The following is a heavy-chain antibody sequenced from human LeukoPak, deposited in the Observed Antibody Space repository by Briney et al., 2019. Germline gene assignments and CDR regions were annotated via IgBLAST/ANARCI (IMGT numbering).Heavy chain of an antibody. V-gene: IGHV3-66*01. CDR2: MYSGGST. Sequence: GGSLRLSCAASGFTVSSYYMTWVRQAPGKRLEWVSVMYSGGSTYYADSVKGRVAISRDNSQNTVFLQMNSVRVEDTAVYYCARSYSNHLFGMDVWGQGTAVTVSS. CDR3: ARSYSNHLFGMDV. CDR1: GFTVSSYY. D-gene: IGHD4-11*01. J-gene: IGHJ6*02.